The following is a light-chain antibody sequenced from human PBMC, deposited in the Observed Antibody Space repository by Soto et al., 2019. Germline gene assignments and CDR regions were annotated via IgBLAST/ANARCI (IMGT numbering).Light chain of an antibody. CDR1: SSDVGSYNL. J-gene: IGLJ1*01. CDR2: EGS. Sequence: QSVMTLPPSVSGSPGKSITISGTGTSSDVGSYNLVSWYQQHPGKAPKLMIYEGSKRPSGVSNRFSGSKSGNTASLTVSGLQAEDEADYYCSSDAGNYNYVFGTGTKVTVL. V-gene: IGLV2-14*02. CDR3: SSDAGNYNYV.